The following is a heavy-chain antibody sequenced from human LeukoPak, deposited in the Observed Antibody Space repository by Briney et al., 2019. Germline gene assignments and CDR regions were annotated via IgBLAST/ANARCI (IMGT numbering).Heavy chain of an antibody. Sequence: GGSLRLSCAGSGFTFSDYTMHWVRQGPGKGLEYVSAITANARSKYHADSVRGRFTISRDNSKDTLYLQMGSLRPEDTAVYYCARGPSSYFYMDVWGKGTTVTVSS. J-gene: IGHJ6*03. V-gene: IGHV3-64*02. CDR3: ARGPSSYFYMDV. CDR2: ITANARSK. CDR1: GFTFSDYT.